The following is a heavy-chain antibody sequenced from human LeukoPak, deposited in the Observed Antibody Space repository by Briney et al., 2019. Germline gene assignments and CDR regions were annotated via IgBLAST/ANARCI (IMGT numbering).Heavy chain of an antibody. Sequence: GGSLRLSCSASGSTFSGHFMHWVRQAPGKGLEYVSSISVNGDKTLYAESVKGRFTISRDNSKNTLYLQLSSLRLEDTAIYYCLKDLTGTWSFDHWGQGTLLTVSS. V-gene: IGHV3-64D*06. CDR2: ISVNGDKT. J-gene: IGHJ4*02. CDR3: LKDLTGTWSFDH. CDR1: GSTFSGHF. D-gene: IGHD7-27*01.